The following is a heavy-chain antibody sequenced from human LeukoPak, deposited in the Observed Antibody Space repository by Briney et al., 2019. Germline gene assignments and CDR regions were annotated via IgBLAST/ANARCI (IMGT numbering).Heavy chain of an antibody. D-gene: IGHD2-15*01. V-gene: IGHV1-18*01. Sequence: ASVTVSCKTSGYTFTSFGISWVRQAPGQGLEWMGWISAYNGDTKSAPKFQGRVTMTSDTSKSTVYMELRSLRSEDTAVYYCARVSGYCSGGTCYGLPSHGLDVWGQGTPVTVSS. J-gene: IGHJ6*02. CDR1: GYTFTSFG. CDR3: ARVSGYCSGGTCYGLPSHGLDV. CDR2: ISAYNGDT.